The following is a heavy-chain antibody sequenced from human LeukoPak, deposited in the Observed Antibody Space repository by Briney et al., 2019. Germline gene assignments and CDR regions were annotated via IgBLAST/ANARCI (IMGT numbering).Heavy chain of an antibody. V-gene: IGHV4-39*01. J-gene: IGHJ5*02. CDR1: GXSIXSDRFY. CDR3: ARRRMYYDFWSGYLWFDP. Sequence: LXXTXXXXGXSIXSDRFYWGWIRQXPXTGLEWIGSIYYSGSTYYKPSLKSRVTMSVDTSKNQFSLKLSSVTAADTAVYYCARRRMYYDFWSGYLWFDPWGQGTLVTVSS. CDR2: IYYSGST. D-gene: IGHD3-3*01.